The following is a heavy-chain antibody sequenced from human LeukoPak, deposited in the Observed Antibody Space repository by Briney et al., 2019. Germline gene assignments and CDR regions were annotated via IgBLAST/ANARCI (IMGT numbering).Heavy chain of an antibody. Sequence: GGSLRLPCAASGFTFSDYYMSWIRQAPGKGLEWVSYISSSGSTIYYADSVKGRFTISRDNAKNSLYLQMNSLRAEDTAVYYCARDVDTAMVNWFDPWGQGTLVTVSS. J-gene: IGHJ5*02. CDR3: ARDVDTAMVNWFDP. CDR2: ISSSGSTI. CDR1: GFTFSDYY. V-gene: IGHV3-11*04. D-gene: IGHD5-18*01.